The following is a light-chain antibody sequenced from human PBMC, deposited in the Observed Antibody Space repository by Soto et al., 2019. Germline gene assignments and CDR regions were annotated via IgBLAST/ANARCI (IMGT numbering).Light chain of an antibody. CDR3: QYYNHDSLTWT. J-gene: IGKJ1*01. CDR2: MTS. Sequence: DIQMTQSPSTLSASVGDTVTITCRASQTISGWLAWYQQKPGKAPKLLIYMTSTLENGVPSRFSGSGSGTEFALSITIWQSDDSATYWCQYYNHDSLTWTFGQGTRVEIK. V-gene: IGKV1-5*03. CDR1: QTISGW.